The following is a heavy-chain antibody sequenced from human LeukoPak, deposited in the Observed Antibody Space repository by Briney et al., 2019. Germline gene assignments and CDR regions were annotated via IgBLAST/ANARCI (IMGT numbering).Heavy chain of an antibody. CDR1: GFTFSSYA. CDR3: AKQKVGGTVIRYFDY. CDR2: ISGSGGST. V-gene: IGHV3-23*01. J-gene: IGHJ4*02. Sequence: GGSLRLSCAASGFTFSSYAMSWVRQAPGKGLEWVSAISGSGGSTYYADSVKGRFTISRDNSKNTLYLQIDSLRVEDTAVYYCAKQKVGGTVIRYFDYWGQGTLATVSS. D-gene: IGHD1-26*01.